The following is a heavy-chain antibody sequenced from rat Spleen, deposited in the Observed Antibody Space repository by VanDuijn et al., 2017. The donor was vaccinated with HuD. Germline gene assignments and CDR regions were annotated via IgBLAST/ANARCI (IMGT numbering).Heavy chain of an antibody. CDR1: GFSFSNYY. V-gene: IGHV5-27*01. Sequence: EVQLVESGGGLVQPGRSLKLSCAASGFSFSNYYMAWVRQDPTKGLEWVAYISTGGGSTYYRDSVKGRFTISRDDAKSTLYLQMDSLRSDDTATDYCTTGAQPRDWGQGVMVTVSS. CDR3: TTGAQPRD. D-gene: IGHD1-10*01. CDR2: ISTGGGST. J-gene: IGHJ2*01.